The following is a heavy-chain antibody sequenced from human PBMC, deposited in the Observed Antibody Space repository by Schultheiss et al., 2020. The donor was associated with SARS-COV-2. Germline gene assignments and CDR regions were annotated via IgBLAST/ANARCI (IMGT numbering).Heavy chain of an antibody. J-gene: IGHJ4*02. Sequence: ASVKVSCKASGYTFTAYYLHWVRQAPGQGFEWMGWISGYNGYTDYAQKFQGRITMTTDTSTSTAYMELRSLRSDDTAVYYCAKYRGWYARPPLLFDYWGQGILVTVSS. V-gene: IGHV1-18*04. CDR1: GYTFTAYY. CDR2: ISGYNGYT. D-gene: IGHD6-19*01. CDR3: AKYRGWYARPPLLFDY.